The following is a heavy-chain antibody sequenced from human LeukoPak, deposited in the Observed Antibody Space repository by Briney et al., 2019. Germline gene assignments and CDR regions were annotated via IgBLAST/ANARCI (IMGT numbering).Heavy chain of an antibody. CDR2: ISAYNGNT. J-gene: IGHJ4*02. Sequence: ASVEVSCKASGYTFTSYGISWVRQAPGQGLEWMGWISAYNGNTNYAQKLQGRVTMTTDTSTSTAYMELRGLRSDDTAVYYCARDTGYCSGGSCYPPLDYWGQGTLVTVSS. D-gene: IGHD2-15*01. V-gene: IGHV1-18*01. CDR3: ARDTGYCSGGSCYPPLDY. CDR1: GYTFTSYG.